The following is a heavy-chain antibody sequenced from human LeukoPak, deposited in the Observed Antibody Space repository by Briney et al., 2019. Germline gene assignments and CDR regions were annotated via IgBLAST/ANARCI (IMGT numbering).Heavy chain of an antibody. CDR2: INPNSGGT. D-gene: IGHD6-13*01. Sequence: ASVKVSCKASGYTFTGYYMHWVRQAPGQGLEWMGWINPNSGGTNYAQKFQGRVTMTRDTSISTAYMELSRLRSDDTAVYYCARGGSSSWYVVWFDPWGQGTLVTVSS. CDR1: GYTFTGYY. V-gene: IGHV1-2*02. CDR3: ARGGSSSWYVVWFDP. J-gene: IGHJ5*02.